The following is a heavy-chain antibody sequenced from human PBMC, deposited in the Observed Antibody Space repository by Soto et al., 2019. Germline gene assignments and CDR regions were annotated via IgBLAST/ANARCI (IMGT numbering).Heavy chain of an antibody. CDR2: IYVGGYT. CDR1: GFTVSNNY. D-gene: IGHD6-6*01. CDR3: AVYAPRHGFDS. Sequence: EVQLVESGGDLVQPGGSLRLSCAASGFTVSNNYMTWVRQAPGKGLEWVSLIYVGGYTYYADSVKGRFTISRENSENTLYLQMNSLRAEDTAVYYCAVYAPRHGFDSWGQGTLVTVSS. V-gene: IGHV3-66*01. J-gene: IGHJ5*01.